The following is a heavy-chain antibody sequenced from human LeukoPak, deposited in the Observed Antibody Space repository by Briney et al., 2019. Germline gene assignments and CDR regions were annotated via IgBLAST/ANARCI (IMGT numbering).Heavy chain of an antibody. CDR3: AREQLWSSYHFDY. CDR1: GDFITAYY. Sequence: SETLSLTCTVSGDFITAYYWSWIRQTPGKGLEWIGSMYHSGSTYYNPSLKSRVTTSVDTSKNQFSLKLSSVSAADTAVYYCAREQLWSSYHFDYWGQGTLVTVSS. V-gene: IGHV4-38-2*02. J-gene: IGHJ4*02. D-gene: IGHD5-18*01. CDR2: MYHSGST.